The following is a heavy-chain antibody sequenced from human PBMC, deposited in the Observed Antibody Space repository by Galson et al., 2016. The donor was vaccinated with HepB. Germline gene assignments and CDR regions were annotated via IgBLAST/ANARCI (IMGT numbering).Heavy chain of an antibody. CDR3: AGDWVVVTAIHRSHWFDP. J-gene: IGHJ5*02. D-gene: IGHD2-21*02. CDR1: GGSISSRSYY. Sequence: SETLSLTCTVSGGSISSRSYYWGWIRQPPGKGLEWIGSIYYSGGTYYNPSLKSRVTISVDTSKNQFSLKLSSVTAADTAVYYCAGDWVVVTAIHRSHWFDPWGQGTLVTISS. V-gene: IGHV4-39*02. CDR2: IYYSGGT.